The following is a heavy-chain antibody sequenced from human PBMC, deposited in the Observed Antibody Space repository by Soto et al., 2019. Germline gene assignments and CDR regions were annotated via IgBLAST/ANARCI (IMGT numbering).Heavy chain of an antibody. D-gene: IGHD6-13*01. CDR1: GYDFTAYD. CDR3: GRGPSPRAPAGGTPYYYPMAV. Sequence: ASVKVSCKASGYDFTAYDINWVRQASGQGLEWMGWMNPINGATGSARRFQGRVSMTRNTATNTAYLELTSLRSDDTAVYYCGRGPSPRAPAGGTPYYYPMAVWGQRTTVGVSS. CDR2: MNPINGAT. V-gene: IGHV1-8*02. J-gene: IGHJ6*02.